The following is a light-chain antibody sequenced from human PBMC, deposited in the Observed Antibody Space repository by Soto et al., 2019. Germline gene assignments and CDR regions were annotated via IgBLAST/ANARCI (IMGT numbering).Light chain of an antibody. CDR3: QQRSNWPRT. V-gene: IGKV3-11*01. Sequence: EIVLTQSPATLSLSPGERATLSCRASQSVSSDLAWYQQKPGQAPRLLIYAASNRATGIPASFSGSGSGTDFTLTISSLEPEDFAVYYCQQRSNWPRTFGQGTKLEIK. CDR1: QSVSSD. J-gene: IGKJ2*01. CDR2: AAS.